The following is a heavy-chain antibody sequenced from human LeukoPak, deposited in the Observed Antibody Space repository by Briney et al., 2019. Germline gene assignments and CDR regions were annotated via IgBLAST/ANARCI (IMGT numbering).Heavy chain of an antibody. CDR2: INPNSGGT. V-gene: IGHV1-2*02. J-gene: IGHJ4*02. Sequence: GASVKVSCKASGYTFTDYYMHWVRQAPGQGLEWMGWINPNSGGTNYAQKLQGRVTMTTDTSTSTAYMELRSLRSDDTAVYYCARRYSSSWCYFDYWGQRTLVTVSS. CDR3: ARRYSSSWCYFDY. D-gene: IGHD6-13*01. CDR1: GYTFTDYY.